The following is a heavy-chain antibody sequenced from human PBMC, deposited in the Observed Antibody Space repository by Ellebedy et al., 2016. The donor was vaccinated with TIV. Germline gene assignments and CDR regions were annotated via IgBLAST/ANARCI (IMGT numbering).Heavy chain of an antibody. Sequence: GESLKISCAASGFIFMNYAMTWVRQAPGQGLEWVSVITGSGGKTYYADSVKGRFTISRDNAKNSLYLQMSSLKVEDTAVYYCGRGYFVSGWGQGTLVTVSS. D-gene: IGHD3-10*01. CDR3: GRGYFVSG. CDR1: GFIFMNYA. V-gene: IGHV3-23*01. J-gene: IGHJ1*01. CDR2: ITGSGGKT.